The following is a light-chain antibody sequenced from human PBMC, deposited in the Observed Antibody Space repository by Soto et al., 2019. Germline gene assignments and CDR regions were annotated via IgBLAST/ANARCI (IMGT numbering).Light chain of an antibody. V-gene: IGLV2-14*01. CDR1: GTDIGDYDY. J-gene: IGLJ1*01. CDR2: RVP. CDR3: SSFTTTRAYV. Sequence: QSALTQPTSVSGSPGQSVTISCTGSGTDIGDYDYVSWYQQHPGTAHRLLFHRVPNRPPVISSRFAASKSALTPFLTIAGLPADDEDDYYCSSFTTTRAYVFGTGTKLTVL.